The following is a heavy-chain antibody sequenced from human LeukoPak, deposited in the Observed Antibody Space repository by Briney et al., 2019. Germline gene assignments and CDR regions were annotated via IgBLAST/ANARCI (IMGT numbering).Heavy chain of an antibody. CDR2: INSDGSST. CDR3: ARALAWFGALLAADY. Sequence: GGSLRLSCAASGFTFSSYWMHCVRQAPGKGLVWVSRINSDGSSTSYADSVKGRFTISRDNAKNTLYLQMNSLRAEDTAVYYCARALAWFGALLAADYWGQGTLVTVSS. J-gene: IGHJ4*02. V-gene: IGHV3-74*01. CDR1: GFTFSSYW. D-gene: IGHD3-10*01.